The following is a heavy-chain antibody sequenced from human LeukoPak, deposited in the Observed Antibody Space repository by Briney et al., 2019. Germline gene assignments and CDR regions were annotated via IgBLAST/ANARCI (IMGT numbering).Heavy chain of an antibody. CDR2: IYSGGST. D-gene: IGHD3-10*01. Sequence: GGSLRLSCVASGFTVSSNYMSWGRQAPGPGLEWVSVIYSGGSTYYADSVKGRFTISRDNSTNTLYLQMNSLRAEDTAVYYCASGSGSYRTPYYYMDVWGTGTTVTVSS. CDR1: GFTVSSNY. V-gene: IGHV3-53*01. J-gene: IGHJ6*03. CDR3: ASGSGSYRTPYYYMDV.